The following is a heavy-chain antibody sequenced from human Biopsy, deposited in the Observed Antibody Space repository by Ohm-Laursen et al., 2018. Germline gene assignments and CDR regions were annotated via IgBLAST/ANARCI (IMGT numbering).Heavy chain of an antibody. J-gene: IGHJ4*02. CDR2: IVPVLGHL. Sequence: SSVKVSCKSSGGPSSNYAFNWVRQAPGQGLEWVGRIVPVLGHLNYAQRFQGRVSITADKSTSYVFMELSRLTSGDTAVYYCAADADGYYTEFDYWGPGTLVTVSS. CDR1: GGPSSNYA. D-gene: IGHD3-3*01. CDR3: AADADGYYTEFDY. V-gene: IGHV1-69*04.